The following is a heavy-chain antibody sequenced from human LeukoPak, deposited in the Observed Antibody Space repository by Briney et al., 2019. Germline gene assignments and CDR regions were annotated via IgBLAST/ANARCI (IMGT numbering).Heavy chain of an antibody. D-gene: IGHD4-23*01. J-gene: IGHJ6*02. CDR2: VSSSGNTR. CDR3: AAGYGGDAETYSYYGMDV. CDR1: GFTFNDYY. Sequence: GGSLRLSCAASGFTFNDYYMSWIRQAPGKGREWVSYVSSSGNTRYYADSVKGRFTISRDNAKHSLYLQMSSLRAEDTAVYYCAAGYGGDAETYSYYGMDVWGQGGTVTVSS. V-gene: IGHV3-11*01.